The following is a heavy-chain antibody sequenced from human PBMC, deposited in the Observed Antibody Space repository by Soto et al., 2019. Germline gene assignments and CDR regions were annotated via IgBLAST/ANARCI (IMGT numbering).Heavy chain of an antibody. V-gene: IGHV4-59*01. Sequence: PSETLSLTCTGSGGSISSYYWSWIRQPPGKGLEWIGYIYYSGSTNYNPSLKSRVTISVDTSKNQFSLKLSSVTAADTAVYYCARVGGSYYDFWSGYYNNYYMDVWGKGTTVTVS. J-gene: IGHJ6*03. CDR3: ARVGGSYYDFWSGYYNNYYMDV. D-gene: IGHD3-3*01. CDR2: IYYSGST. CDR1: GGSISSYY.